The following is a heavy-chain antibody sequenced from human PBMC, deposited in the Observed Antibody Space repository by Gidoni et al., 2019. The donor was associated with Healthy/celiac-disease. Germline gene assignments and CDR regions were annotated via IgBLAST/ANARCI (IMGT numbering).Heavy chain of an antibody. J-gene: IGHJ6*02. CDR3: ASINCSGGSCYWDYYYYGMDV. D-gene: IGHD2-15*01. CDR2: ISGSSSTI. CDR1: GFTFSRYS. Sequence: EVQLVESGGGLVQPGGSLRLSCAASGFTFSRYSMNWVRQAPGKGLEWVSYISGSSSTIYYADSVKGRFTISRDNAKNSLYLQMNSLRDEDTAVYYCASINCSGGSCYWDYYYYGMDVWGQGTTVTVSS. V-gene: IGHV3-48*02.